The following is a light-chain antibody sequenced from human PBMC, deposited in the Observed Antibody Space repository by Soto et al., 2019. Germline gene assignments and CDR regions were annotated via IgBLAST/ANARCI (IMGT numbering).Light chain of an antibody. Sequence: EVVMTQSPATLSVSPGERATLSCRASQSVSINLAWYQQKPGQAPRLLIYGASTRATGIPARFSGSGSGTEFTLTIGSLQFEDFAVYYCQHYNNWPPWTFGQGTKVEIK. CDR2: GAS. CDR3: QHYNNWPPWT. J-gene: IGKJ1*01. CDR1: QSVSIN. V-gene: IGKV3-15*01.